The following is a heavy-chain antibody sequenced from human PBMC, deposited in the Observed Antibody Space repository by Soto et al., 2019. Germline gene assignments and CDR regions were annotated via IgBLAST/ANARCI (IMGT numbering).Heavy chain of an antibody. CDR1: GFTFSSYA. CDR2: ISGSGGST. Sequence: GGSLRLSCAASGFTFSSYAMSWVRRAPGKGLEWVSAISGSGGSTYYADSVKGRFTISRDNSKNTLYLQMNSLRAEDTAVYYCAKQYCSSTSCYYDFWSGYYFFDYWGQGTLVTVSS. CDR3: AKQYCSSTSCYYDFWSGYYFFDY. V-gene: IGHV3-23*01. J-gene: IGHJ4*02. D-gene: IGHD3-3*01.